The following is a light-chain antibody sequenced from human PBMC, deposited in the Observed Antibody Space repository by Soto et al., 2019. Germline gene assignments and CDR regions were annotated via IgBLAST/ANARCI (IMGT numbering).Light chain of an antibody. CDR2: EVS. CDR3: SSYTSSSTLV. CDR1: SSDVGGYNY. J-gene: IGLJ2*01. Sequence: QSALTQPASGSGSPGQSITISCTGTSSDVGGYNYVSWYQQHPGKAPKLMIYEVSNRPSGVSNRFTGSKSSNTASLTISGLQAEDEADYYCSSYTSSSTLVFGGGTKVTVL. V-gene: IGLV2-14*01.